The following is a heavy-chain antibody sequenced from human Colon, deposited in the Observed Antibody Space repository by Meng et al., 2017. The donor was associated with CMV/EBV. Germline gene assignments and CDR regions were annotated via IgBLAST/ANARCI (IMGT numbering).Heavy chain of an antibody. J-gene: IGHJ4*02. CDR1: EFAFNTYW. Sequence: GESLKISCAASEFAFNTYWMIWVRQAPGKGLEWVANIKQDGSGEYYVDSVKGRFTISRDNAKNSVYLQMNSLRAEDTAVYYCASTGPLYGLYFCYWGQGTLVTVSS. CDR2: IKQDGSGE. CDR3: ASTGPLYGLYFCY. V-gene: IGHV3-7*01. D-gene: IGHD2-8*01.